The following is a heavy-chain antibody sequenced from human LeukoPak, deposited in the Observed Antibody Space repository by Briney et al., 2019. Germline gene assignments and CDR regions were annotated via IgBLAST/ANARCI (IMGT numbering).Heavy chain of an antibody. J-gene: IGHJ4*02. Sequence: SETLSLTCTVSGGSISSYYWSWIRQHPGEGLEWIGYIYYSGSTYYNPSLKSRLTISVDTSKNQFSLKLSSVTAADTAVYYCARESDGYGSIDYWGQGTLVTVSS. CDR2: IYYSGST. D-gene: IGHD5-18*01. CDR3: ARESDGYGSIDY. V-gene: IGHV4-59*06. CDR1: GGSISSYY.